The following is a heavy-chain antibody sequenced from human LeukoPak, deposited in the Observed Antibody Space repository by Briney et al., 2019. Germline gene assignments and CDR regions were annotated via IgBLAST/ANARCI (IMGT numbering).Heavy chain of an antibody. CDR1: GFTFFTYS. D-gene: IGHD3-3*01. CDR3: ARDSNDFWSGYSK. V-gene: IGHV3-30*03. CDR2: SSFDENNK. J-gene: IGHJ4*02. Sequence: GGSLRLSCAASGFTFFTYSMHWVRQAPGKGLEWLAVSSFDENNKYYADSVRGRFTISRDNSKNTVYLQMNSLRAEDTAVYYCARDSNDFWSGYSKWGQGTLVTVSS.